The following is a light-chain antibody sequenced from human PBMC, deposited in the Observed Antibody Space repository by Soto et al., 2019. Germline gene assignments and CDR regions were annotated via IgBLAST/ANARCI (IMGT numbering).Light chain of an antibody. CDR1: QSISTW. V-gene: IGKV1-5*03. CDR2: KAS. Sequence: DIQMTQSPSTLSASVGDRVTITCRASQSISTWLAWYQQKPGKARKLLIYKASSLRNGVPSRFSGSGSGREFTLTIYSLQPDDFASYYCQQYNGYPHTFGQGTKLAIK. CDR3: QQYNGYPHT. J-gene: IGKJ2*01.